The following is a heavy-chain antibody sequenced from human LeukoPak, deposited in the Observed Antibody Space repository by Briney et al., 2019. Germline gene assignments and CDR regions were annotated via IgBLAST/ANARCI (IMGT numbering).Heavy chain of an antibody. V-gene: IGHV3-23*01. CDR3: AKDGWDSSSWYLDY. D-gene: IGHD6-13*01. CDR1: GFTFSSYA. Sequence: GGSLRLSCAASGFTFSSYAMSWVRQAPGKGLEWVSAISGSGGSTYYADSVKGRFTISRDNSKNTLYLQMNSLRAEDTAVYYCAKDGWDSSSWYLDYWGQGTLVTVSS. J-gene: IGHJ4*02. CDR2: ISGSGGST.